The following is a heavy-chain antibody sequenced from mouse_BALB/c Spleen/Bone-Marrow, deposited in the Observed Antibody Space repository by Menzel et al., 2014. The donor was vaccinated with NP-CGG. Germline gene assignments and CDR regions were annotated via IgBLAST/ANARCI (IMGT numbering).Heavy chain of an antibody. V-gene: IGHV5-6-5*01. CDR1: GFTFSSYA. D-gene: IGHD2-4*01. J-gene: IGHJ3*01. Sequence: EVQRVESGGGLVKPGGSLKLSCAASGFTFSSYAMSWVRQTPEKRLEGVASISSGGNTYYPDSMKGRFTISRDNARNILYLQMSSLRSEDTAMYYCARGGELRPWFAYWGQGTLVTVSA. CDR3: ARGGELRPWFAY. CDR2: ISSGGNT.